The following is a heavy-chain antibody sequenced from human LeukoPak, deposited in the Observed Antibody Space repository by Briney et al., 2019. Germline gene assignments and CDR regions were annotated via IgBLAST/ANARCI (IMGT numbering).Heavy chain of an antibody. CDR2: IYYSGST. CDR1: SGSISSYY. Sequence: SETLSLTCTVSSGSISSYYWSWIRQPPGKGLEWIGYIYYSGSTNYNPSLKSRVTISVDTSKNQFSLKLSSVTAADTAVYYCAREVYGSGSSGYDYWGQGTLVTVSS. J-gene: IGHJ4*02. CDR3: AREVYGSGSSGYDY. V-gene: IGHV4-59*01. D-gene: IGHD3-10*01.